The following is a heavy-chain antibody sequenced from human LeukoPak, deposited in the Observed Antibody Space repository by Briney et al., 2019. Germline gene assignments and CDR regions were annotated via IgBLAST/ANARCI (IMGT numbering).Heavy chain of an antibody. J-gene: IGHJ6*04. CDR3: ASFSGYEYYYYGMDA. V-gene: IGHV3-7*03. CDR1: GFTFSSYR. D-gene: IGHD5-12*01. CDR2: IKQDGSEK. Sequence: PGGSLRLSCAASGFTFSSYRMSWVRQAPGKGLEWVANIKQDGSEKYYVDSVKGRFTISRDNAKNSLYLQMNSLRAEDTAVYYCASFSGYEYYYYGMDAWGKGTTVTVSS.